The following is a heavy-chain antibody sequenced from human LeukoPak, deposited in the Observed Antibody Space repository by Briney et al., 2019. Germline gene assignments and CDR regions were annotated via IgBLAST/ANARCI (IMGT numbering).Heavy chain of an antibody. D-gene: IGHD3-10*01. Sequence: GGSLRLSCAASGFTFSSYWMNWARQAPGKGLEWVASINHNGNVNYYVDSVKGRFTISRDNAKNSLYLQMNSLRAEDTAVYYCASLAPIYYGSGSQLGMDVWGQGTTVTVSS. CDR3: ASLAPIYYGSGSQLGMDV. V-gene: IGHV3-7*01. CDR2: INHNGNVN. J-gene: IGHJ6*02. CDR1: GFTFSSYW.